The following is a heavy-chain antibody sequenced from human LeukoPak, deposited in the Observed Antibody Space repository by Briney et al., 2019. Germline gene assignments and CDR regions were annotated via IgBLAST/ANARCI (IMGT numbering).Heavy chain of an antibody. D-gene: IGHD3-3*01. CDR3: ARLGAGSGYYRAFDI. V-gene: IGHV4-59*11. J-gene: IGHJ3*02. CDR2: IYYSGST. CDR1: GGSISSHY. Sequence: SETLSLTCTVSGGSISSHYWSWIRQPPGKGLEWIGYIYYSGSTNYNPSLKSRVTISVDTFKNQFSLKLSSVTAADTAVYYCARLGAGSGYYRAFDIWGQGTMVTVSS.